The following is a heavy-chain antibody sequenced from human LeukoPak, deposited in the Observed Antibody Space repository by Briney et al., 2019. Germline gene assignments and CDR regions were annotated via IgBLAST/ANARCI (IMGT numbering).Heavy chain of an antibody. J-gene: IGHJ4*02. D-gene: IGHD5-24*01. CDR2: IIPIFGTA. CDR3: ARGRDGYNLD. CDR1: GGTFSSYA. V-gene: IGHV1-69*05. Sequence: GSSVKVSCKASGGTFSSYAISWVRQAPGQGLGWMGGIIPIFGTANYAQKFRGRVTITTDESTSTAYMELSRLRSEDTAVYYCARGRDGYNLDWGQGTLVTVSS.